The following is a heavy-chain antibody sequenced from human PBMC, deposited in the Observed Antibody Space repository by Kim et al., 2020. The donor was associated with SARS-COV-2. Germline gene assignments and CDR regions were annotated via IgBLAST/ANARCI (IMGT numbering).Heavy chain of an antibody. CDR3: ARAQSIRGAYFDY. V-gene: IGHV4-34*01. CDR2: INHSGST. CDR1: GGSFSGYY. D-gene: IGHD3-10*01. J-gene: IGHJ4*02. Sequence: SETLSLTCAVYGGSFSGYYWSWIRQPPGKGLEWIGEINHSGSTNYNPSLKSRVTISVDTSKNQFSLKLSSVTAADTAVYYCARAQSIRGAYFDYWGQGTLVTVSS.